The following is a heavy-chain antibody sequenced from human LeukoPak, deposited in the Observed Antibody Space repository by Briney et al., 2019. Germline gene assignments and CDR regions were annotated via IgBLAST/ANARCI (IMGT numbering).Heavy chain of an antibody. D-gene: IGHD6-19*01. CDR1: GFTFRNYG. CDR2: IWYDGSRD. J-gene: IGHJ4*02. Sequence: GTSLRLSCAASGFTFRNYGMNWVRQAPGKGLEWVALIWYDGSRDYYVDFVKGRFTVSRDNSKNTLYLQMKNLRAEDAAVYYCATVRGSDWYMDYWGQGTLVTVSS. CDR3: ATVRGSDWYMDY. V-gene: IGHV3-33*01.